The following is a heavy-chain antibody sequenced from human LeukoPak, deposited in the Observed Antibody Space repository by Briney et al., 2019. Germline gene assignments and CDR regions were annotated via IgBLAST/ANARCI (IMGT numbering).Heavy chain of an antibody. V-gene: IGHV3-7*03. D-gene: IGHD1-14*01. J-gene: IGHJ4*02. Sequence: TGGSLRLSCAASGFSFSSYWMSWVRQAPGKGLEWVANINQDGSEKYYVDSVKGRFTISRDNAKNSLYLQMNSLRAEDTAVYYCAKSRSPGFDYWGQGTLVTVSS. CDR1: GFSFSSYW. CDR2: INQDGSEK. CDR3: AKSRSPGFDY.